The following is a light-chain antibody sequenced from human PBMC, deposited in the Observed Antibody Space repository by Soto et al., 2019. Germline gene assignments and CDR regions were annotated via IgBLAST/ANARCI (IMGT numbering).Light chain of an antibody. CDR3: TSYAGSSIRV. Sequence: QSALTQPPSASGSPGQSVTISCTGTSSDVGGYNYISWYQQYPGKAPKLMIYEVSKRPSGVPDRFSGSKSGKTASLTVSGLQPEDEADYYCTSYAGSSIRVFGGGTKLTVL. CDR1: SSDVGGYNY. CDR2: EVS. J-gene: IGLJ3*02. V-gene: IGLV2-8*01.